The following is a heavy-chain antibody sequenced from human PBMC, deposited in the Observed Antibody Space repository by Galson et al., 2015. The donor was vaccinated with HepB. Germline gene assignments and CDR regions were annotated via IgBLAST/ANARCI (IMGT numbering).Heavy chain of an antibody. V-gene: IGHV1-18*01. CDR2: ISVYSGDT. J-gene: IGHJ4*02. CDR3: VREGSWYGPYYSDF. D-gene: IGHD6-13*01. CDR1: GYTFSGHG. Sequence: SVKVSCKASGYTFSGHGISWVRQAPGQGLEWMGWISVYSGDTKYAQNVQGRVTLTRDTSTNTAHMELRSLRSDDTAVYYCVREGSWYGPYYSDFWGQGTLLTVSS.